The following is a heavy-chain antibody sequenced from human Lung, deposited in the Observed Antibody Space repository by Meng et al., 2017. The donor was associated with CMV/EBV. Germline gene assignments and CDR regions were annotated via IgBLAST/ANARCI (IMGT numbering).Heavy chain of an antibody. Sequence: EGQVVESGGGLVKPGGSLRLSCAASGFTFSDFAMTWVRQVPGQGLEWVSIITKEGTTYYAESVKGRFSITRDNFKNTVYVDMKTLRAEDTALYYCAMGSDAYAWGQGTLVTVSS. CDR1: GFTFSDFA. CDR2: ITKEGTT. V-gene: IGHV3-23*04. D-gene: IGHD3-16*01. J-gene: IGHJ5*02. CDR3: AMGSDAYA.